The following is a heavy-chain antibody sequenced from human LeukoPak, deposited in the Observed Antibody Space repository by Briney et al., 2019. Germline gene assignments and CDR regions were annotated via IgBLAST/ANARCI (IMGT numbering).Heavy chain of an antibody. CDR1: GFTFSSHW. CDR3: ARVGSWYMDY. Sequence: QPGGSLRLSCAASGFTFSSHWMNWVRQAPGKGLEWVSAISGSGGSTYYADSVKGRFTISRDNSKNTLYLQMNSLRAEDTAVYYCARVGSWYMDYWGQGTLVTVSS. J-gene: IGHJ4*02. D-gene: IGHD6-13*01. CDR2: ISGSGGST. V-gene: IGHV3-23*01.